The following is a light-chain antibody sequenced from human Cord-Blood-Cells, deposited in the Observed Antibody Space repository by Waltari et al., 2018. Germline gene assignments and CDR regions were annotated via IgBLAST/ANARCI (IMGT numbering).Light chain of an antibody. J-gene: IGLJ2*01. CDR3: SSYTSSSTVV. V-gene: IGLV2-14*01. CDR2: DVS. Sequence: SALTQPASVSGSPGQSITISCPGTSSDVGGYNHVSWYPQHPGKAPKLMIYDVSDRPSWVSHRFSGSKSGNTASLTIFGLQAEDEADYYCSSYTSSSTVVFGGGTKLTVL. CDR1: SSDVGGYNH.